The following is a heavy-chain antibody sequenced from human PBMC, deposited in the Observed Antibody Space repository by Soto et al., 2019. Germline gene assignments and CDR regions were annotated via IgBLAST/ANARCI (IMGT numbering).Heavy chain of an antibody. V-gene: IGHV4-39*01. CDR2: ISYSGHT. CDR3: ARWAVGTMFSD. CDR1: GASISSSSHY. Sequence: PSETLSLTFTVSGASISSSSHYWFWILQPPEKGLEWIGSISYSGHTDYTPSLKSRVTISVDTSKNQFSLKLSSVTAADTAVYYCARWAVGTMFSDWGQGTLVTVSS. D-gene: IGHD1-1*01. J-gene: IGHJ4*02.